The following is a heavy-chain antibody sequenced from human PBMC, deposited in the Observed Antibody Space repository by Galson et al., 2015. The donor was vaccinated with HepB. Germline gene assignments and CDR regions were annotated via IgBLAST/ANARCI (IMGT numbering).Heavy chain of an antibody. CDR3: TIDRAIPPYHYYGMDI. V-gene: IGHV3-30-3*01. Sequence: SLRLSCAASGFTFSYHAMHWVRQAPGKGLEWVAIISYDGTNKFYADSVKGRFTISRDNSKNTLYLQMNSLRAEDTAVYYCTIDRAIPPYHYYGMDIWGQGTTVTAS. D-gene: IGHD2-21*01. J-gene: IGHJ6*02. CDR2: ISYDGTNK. CDR1: GFTFSYHA.